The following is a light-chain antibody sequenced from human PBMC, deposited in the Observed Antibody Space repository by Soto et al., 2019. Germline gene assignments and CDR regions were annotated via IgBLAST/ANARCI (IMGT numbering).Light chain of an antibody. CDR2: DAS. CDR3: QQRRNWPIT. V-gene: IGKV3-11*01. Sequence: EIVLTQSPATLSLSPGERATLPCRPSQSVSSYLAWYQQKPGQAPRLLIYDASNRATGIPARFSGSGSGTDFTLTIGSLEPEDFAVYYCQQRRNWPITFGQGTRLEIK. J-gene: IGKJ5*01. CDR1: QSVSSY.